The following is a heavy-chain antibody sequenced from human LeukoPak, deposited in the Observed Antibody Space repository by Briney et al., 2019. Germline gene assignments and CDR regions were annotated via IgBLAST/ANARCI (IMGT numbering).Heavy chain of an antibody. CDR3: TTWTSH. Sequence: PGGSLRLSCAASGFTFSNAWMTWVRQAPGKGLEWVGLIRDKTDSGTTEYAAPVKGRFTISRDDSKRTVYLQMYSLKIEDTAVYYCTTWTSHWGQGTLVTVSS. J-gene: IGHJ4*02. CDR2: IRDKTDSGTT. V-gene: IGHV3-15*01. D-gene: IGHD3/OR15-3a*01. CDR1: GFTFSNAW.